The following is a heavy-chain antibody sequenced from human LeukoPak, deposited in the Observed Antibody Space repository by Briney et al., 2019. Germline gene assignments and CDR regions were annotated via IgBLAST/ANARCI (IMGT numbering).Heavy chain of an antibody. V-gene: IGHV5-51*01. Sequence: GESLKISCKGSGYSFTNYWIGWVRQMPGKGLEWMGIIYPGDSDTRYSPSFQGQVTISADKSISTAYLQWSSLKASDTAMYYCARHRLGGYSYGRNWFDPWGQGTLVTVSS. CDR3: ARHRLGGYSYGRNWFDP. D-gene: IGHD5-18*01. J-gene: IGHJ5*02. CDR2: IYPGDSDT. CDR1: GYSFTNYW.